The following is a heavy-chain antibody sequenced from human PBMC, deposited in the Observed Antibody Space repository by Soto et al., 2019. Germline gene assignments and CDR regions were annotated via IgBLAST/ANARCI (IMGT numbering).Heavy chain of an antibody. V-gene: IGHV4-31*03. CDR2: INYSGST. CDR1: GGSISSGGYY. J-gene: IGHJ4*02. Sequence: QVQLQELGPGLVKPSQTLSLTGTVSGGSISSGGYYWSWIRQHPGKGLEWIGYINYSGSTYYNPSLKMRVTRSVDSSKNQFYLQLRAVTAADTAVSDSARSSGVASAGTFDYWGQGTLVTVSS. CDR3: ARSSGVASAGTFDY. D-gene: IGHD6-13*01.